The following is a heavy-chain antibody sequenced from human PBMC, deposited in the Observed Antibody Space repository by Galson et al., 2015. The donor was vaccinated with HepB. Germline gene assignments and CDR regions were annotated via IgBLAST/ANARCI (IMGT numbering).Heavy chain of an antibody. J-gene: IGHJ3*02. CDR2: IDPSDSYT. Sequence: QSGAEVKKPGESLRISCKGSGYSFTSYWISWVRQMPGKGLEWMGRIDPSDSYTNYSPSFQGHVTISADKSISTAYLQWSSLKASDTAMYYCARHGGYYYDSSGFFVGEAFDIWGQGTMVTVSS. CDR1: GYSFTSYW. D-gene: IGHD3-22*01. CDR3: ARHGGYYYDSSGFFVGEAFDI. V-gene: IGHV5-10-1*01.